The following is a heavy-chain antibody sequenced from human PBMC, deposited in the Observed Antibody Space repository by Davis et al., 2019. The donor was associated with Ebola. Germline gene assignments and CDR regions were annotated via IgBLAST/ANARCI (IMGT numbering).Heavy chain of an antibody. Sequence: ASVKVSCKTSGYMFTSYYMHWVRQAPGQGLEWMGIINPGVHNTTYAQKFQGRVTMTRDTSTTTFYLELNSLRSEDTAVYYCARDVGPYHYFDNWGQGTPVTVSS. CDR1: GYMFTSYY. J-gene: IGHJ4*02. CDR2: INPGVHNT. D-gene: IGHD2-2*01. CDR3: ARDVGPYHYFDN. V-gene: IGHV1-46*01.